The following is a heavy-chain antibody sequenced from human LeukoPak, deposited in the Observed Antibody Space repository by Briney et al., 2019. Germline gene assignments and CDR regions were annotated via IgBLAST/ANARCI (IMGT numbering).Heavy chain of an antibody. CDR1: GFTFSSYG. Sequence: GGSLRLSCAASGFTFSSYGMHWVRQAPGKGLEWVAVISYDGSNKYCADSVKGRFTISRDNSKNTLYLQMNSLRAEDTAVYYCAKDGWGGGYSYGIDYWGQGTLVTVSS. CDR3: AKDGWGGGYSYGIDY. D-gene: IGHD5-18*01. CDR2: ISYDGSNK. J-gene: IGHJ4*02. V-gene: IGHV3-30*18.